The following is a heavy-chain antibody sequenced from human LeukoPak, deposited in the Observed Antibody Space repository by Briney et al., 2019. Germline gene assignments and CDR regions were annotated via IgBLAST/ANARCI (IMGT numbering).Heavy chain of an antibody. CDR3: ASLVSSDGFDY. D-gene: IGHD5/OR15-5a*01. J-gene: IGHJ4*02. V-gene: IGHV4-34*01. CDR1: GGSFSSYY. CDR2: INHSGST. Sequence: PSETLSLTCAVYGGSFSSYYWSWIRQPPGKGLEWIGEINHSGSTNYNPSLKSRVTISVDTSKNQFSLKLSSVTAADTAVYYCASLVSSDGFDYWGQGTLVTVSS.